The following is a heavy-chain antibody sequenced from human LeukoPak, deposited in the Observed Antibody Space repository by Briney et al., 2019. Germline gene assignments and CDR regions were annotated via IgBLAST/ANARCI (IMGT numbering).Heavy chain of an antibody. CDR2: IYHSGST. CDR3: ARGRLYCSSTSCSPYGMDV. J-gene: IGHJ6*04. V-gene: IGHV4-30-2*01. D-gene: IGHD2-2*01. Sequence: PSQTLSLTCAVSGGSISSGGYSWSWIRQPPGKGLEWIGYIYHSGSTYYNPSLKSRVTISVDRSKNQFSLKLSPVTAADTAVYYCARGRLYCSSTSCSPYGMDVWGKGTTVTVSS. CDR1: GGSISSGGYS.